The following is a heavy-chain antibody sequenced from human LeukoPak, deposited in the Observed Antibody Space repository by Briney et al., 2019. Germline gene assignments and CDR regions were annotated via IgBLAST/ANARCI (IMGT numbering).Heavy chain of an antibody. CDR1: GYTFTGYY. CDR2: INPNSGGT. Sequence: ASVKVSCKASGYTFTGYYMHWVRQAPGQGLEWMGWINPNSGGTNYAQKFQGRVTMTRDTSISTAYMELSRLRSDDTAMYYCARDQDSSGRNWFDPWGQGTLVTVSS. CDR3: ARDQDSSGRNWFDP. D-gene: IGHD3-22*01. V-gene: IGHV1-2*02. J-gene: IGHJ5*02.